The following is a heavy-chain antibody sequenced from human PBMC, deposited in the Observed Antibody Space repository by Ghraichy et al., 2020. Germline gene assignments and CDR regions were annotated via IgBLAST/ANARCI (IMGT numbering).Heavy chain of an antibody. V-gene: IGHV3-48*02. CDR3: ARDIGMVRGVSVDY. CDR2: ISSPRTTI. D-gene: IGHD3-10*01. Sequence: LSLTCAASGFTFGSYSMNWVRQAPGKGLEWVSYISSPRTTIYYADSVKGRFTISRDNAKNSLYLQMNSLRDEDTAVYYCARDIGMVRGVSVDYWGQGTLVTVSS. CDR1: GFTFGSYS. J-gene: IGHJ4*02.